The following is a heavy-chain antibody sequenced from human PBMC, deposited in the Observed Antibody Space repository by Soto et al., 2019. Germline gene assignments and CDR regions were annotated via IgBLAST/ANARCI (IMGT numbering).Heavy chain of an antibody. J-gene: IGHJ4*02. CDR2: IFYSGST. V-gene: IGHV4-59*08. CDR3: ARASDYGHAY. Sequence: PSETLSLTCTVSGGSISSFHWSWIRQPPGKGLEWIGYIFYSGSTNYNPSLKSRVTISVDTSKNQFSLKLSSVTAADTAVYYCARASDYGHAYWGQGTLVTVSS. D-gene: IGHD4-17*01. CDR1: GGSISSFH.